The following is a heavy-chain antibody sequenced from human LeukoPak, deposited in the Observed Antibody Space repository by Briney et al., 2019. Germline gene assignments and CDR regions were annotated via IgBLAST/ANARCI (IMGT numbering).Heavy chain of an antibody. Sequence: EQPLNISCKGSGYSFTSYWIGWVRQMPGKGLEWMGIIYPGDSDTRYRPSFQGQVTISADKSISTAYLQWSSLKASDTAMYYCARFAGSGSYYYYYGMDVWGQGTTVTVSS. CDR3: ARFAGSGSYYYYYGMDV. CDR1: GYSFTSYW. J-gene: IGHJ6*02. V-gene: IGHV5-51*01. CDR2: IYPGDSDT. D-gene: IGHD3-10*01.